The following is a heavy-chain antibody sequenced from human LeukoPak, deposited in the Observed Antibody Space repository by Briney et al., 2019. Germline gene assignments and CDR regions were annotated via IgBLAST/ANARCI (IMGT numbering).Heavy chain of an antibody. CDR2: INHSGST. D-gene: IGHD1-20*01. V-gene: IGHV4-34*01. Sequence: SETLSLTCAVYGGSFSGYYWSWIRQPPGKGLEWIGEINHSGSTNYNPSLKSRVTISVDTSKNQFSLKLSSVTAADTAVYYCARVITGTLYYFDYWGQGTLVTASS. J-gene: IGHJ4*02. CDR3: ARVITGTLYYFDY. CDR1: GGSFSGYY.